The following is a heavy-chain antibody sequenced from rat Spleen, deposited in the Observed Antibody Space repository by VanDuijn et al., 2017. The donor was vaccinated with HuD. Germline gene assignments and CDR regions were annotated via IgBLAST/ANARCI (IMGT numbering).Heavy chain of an antibody. CDR2: IWGDGST. V-gene: IGHV2-1*01. J-gene: IGHJ3*01. D-gene: IGHD1-11*01. CDR1: GFSLLSYS. Sequence: QVQLRESGPGLVQPSQTPSLTCTVSGFSLLSYSVHWIRQPPGKGLEWMGGIWGDGSTDYNSTLKSRLSISRDTSKSQVFLKMNSLQADDTAIYCCTRSYGGYSQHWFAYWGQGTLVTVSS. CDR3: TRSYGGYSQHWFAY.